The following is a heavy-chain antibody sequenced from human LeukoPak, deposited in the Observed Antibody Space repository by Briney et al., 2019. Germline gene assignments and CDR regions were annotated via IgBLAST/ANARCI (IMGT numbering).Heavy chain of an antibody. V-gene: IGHV4-59*01. D-gene: IGHD5-18*01. CDR3: ARGGYIYGSRGHWFDP. J-gene: IGHJ5*02. CDR2: IFYSGST. CDR1: GVSISSYY. Sequence: SETLSLTCSVSGVSISSYYWSWIRQPPGKGLEWIGYIFYSGSTNYNPSLKSRVTISADTSKNQFSLKLSSVTAADTAVCYCARGGYIYGSRGHWFDPWGQGTLVTVSS.